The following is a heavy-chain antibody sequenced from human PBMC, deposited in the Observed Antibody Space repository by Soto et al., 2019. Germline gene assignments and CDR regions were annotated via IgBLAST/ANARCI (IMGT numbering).Heavy chain of an antibody. CDR3: ARAGLEWSYNWFDP. D-gene: IGHD3-3*01. CDR1: GGSISSGDYY. Sequence: PSETLSLTCTVSGGSISSGDYYWSWIRPPPGKGLEWIGYIYYSGSTYYNPSLKSRVTISVDTSKNQFSLKLSSVTAADTAVYYCARAGLEWSYNWFDPWGQGTLVTVSS. CDR2: IYYSGST. V-gene: IGHV4-30-4*01. J-gene: IGHJ5*02.